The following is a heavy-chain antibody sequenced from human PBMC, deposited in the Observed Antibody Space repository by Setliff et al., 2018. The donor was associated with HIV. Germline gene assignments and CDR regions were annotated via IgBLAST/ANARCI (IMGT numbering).Heavy chain of an antibody. Sequence: SETLSLTCAVNSGSFGSYYWSWLRQSPGKGLEWIGEVNQRVTSNYNPSLKSRVTISVDTSKNQFSLKLSSVTAADTAVYYCARPFDWGSSHPLGYWSQGTLVTVSS. CDR3: ARPFDWGSSHPLGY. V-gene: IGHV4-34*01. CDR1: SGSFGSYY. CDR2: VNQRVTS. D-gene: IGHD3-9*01. J-gene: IGHJ4*02.